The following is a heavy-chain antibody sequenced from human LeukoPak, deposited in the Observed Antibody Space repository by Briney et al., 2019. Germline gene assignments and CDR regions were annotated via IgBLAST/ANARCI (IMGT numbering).Heavy chain of an antibody. V-gene: IGHV3-23*01. J-gene: IGHJ5*02. CDR3: ARISRAQENWFDP. CDR1: GFTFNSYA. CDR2: ISSSGVST. Sequence: PGGSLRLSCAASGFTFNSYAMSWVRQAPGKGLEWVSAISSSGVSTYYADSVKGRFTISRDNSKNTLYLQMNSLRAEDTAVYYCARISRAQENWFDPWGQGTLVTVSS.